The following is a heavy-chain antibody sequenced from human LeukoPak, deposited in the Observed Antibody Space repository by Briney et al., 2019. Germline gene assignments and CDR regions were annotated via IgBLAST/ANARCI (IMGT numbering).Heavy chain of an antibody. J-gene: IGHJ4*02. D-gene: IGHD3-16*01. V-gene: IGHV3-33*06. CDR3: AKDPNSNYDYVWGSFGFDY. CDR2: IWYDGSNK. CDR1: GLTFSSYG. Sequence: GGSLRLSCAASGLTFSSYGMHWVRQAPGKGLEWVAVIWYDGSNKYYADSVKGRFTISRDNSKNTLYLQMNSLRAEDTAVYYCAKDPNSNYDYVWGSFGFDYWGQGTLVTVSS.